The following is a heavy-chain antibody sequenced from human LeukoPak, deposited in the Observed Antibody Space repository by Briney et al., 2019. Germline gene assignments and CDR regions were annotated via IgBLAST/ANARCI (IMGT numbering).Heavy chain of an antibody. CDR3: ARADTAMFSMSNFDY. D-gene: IGHD5-18*01. CDR1: GFTFSSYA. V-gene: IGHV3-30-3*01. Sequence: GRSLRLSCAASGFTFSSYAMPWVRQAPGKGLEWVAVISYDGSNKYYADSVKGRFTISRDNSKNTLYLQMNSLRAEDTAVYYCARADTAMFSMSNFDYWGQGTLVTVSS. CDR2: ISYDGSNK. J-gene: IGHJ4*02.